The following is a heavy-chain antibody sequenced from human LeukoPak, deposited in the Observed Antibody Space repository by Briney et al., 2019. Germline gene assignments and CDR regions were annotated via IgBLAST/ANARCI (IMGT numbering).Heavy chain of an antibody. CDR1: GFTFSSYA. D-gene: IGHD3-3*01. J-gene: IGHJ4*02. V-gene: IGHV3-7*01. Sequence: GRSLRLSCAASGFTFSSYAMSWVRQAPGKGLEWVANIKQDGSEKYYVDSVKGRFTISRDNAKNSLYLQMNSLRAEDTAVYYCARVTMEDFWSGYYSDYWGQGTLVTVSS. CDR2: IKQDGSEK. CDR3: ARVTMEDFWSGYYSDY.